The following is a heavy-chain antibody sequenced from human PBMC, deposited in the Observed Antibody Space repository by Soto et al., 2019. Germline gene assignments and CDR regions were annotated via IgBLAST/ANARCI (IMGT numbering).Heavy chain of an antibody. J-gene: IGHJ6*03. D-gene: IGHD3-3*01. Sequence: SETLSLTCTVSGGSISSSSYYWGWIRQPPGKGLEWIGSIYYSGSTYYNPSLKSRVTISVDTSKNQFSLKLSSVTAADTAVYYCARGEYYDFWSGYSNYYYYYMDVWGKGTTVTVSS. V-gene: IGHV4-39*07. CDR2: IYYSGST. CDR3: ARGEYYDFWSGYSNYYYYYMDV. CDR1: GGSISSSSYY.